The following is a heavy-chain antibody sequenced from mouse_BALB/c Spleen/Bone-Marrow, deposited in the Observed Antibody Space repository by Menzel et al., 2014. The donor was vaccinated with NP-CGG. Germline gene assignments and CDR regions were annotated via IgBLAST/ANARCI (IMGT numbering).Heavy chain of an antibody. V-gene: IGHV1-67*01. CDR3: ARGSYYDPAWFAY. D-gene: IGHD2-4*01. CDR1: GYTFTDYA. Sequence: QVHVKQSGPELVRPGVSVKISCKGSGYTFTDYAMHWVKQSHAKSLEWIGVISTYSGNTNYNQKFKGKATMTVDKSSSTAYMEPARLTSEDSAIYYCARGSYYDPAWFAYWGQGTLVTVSA. CDR2: ISTYSGNT. J-gene: IGHJ3*01.